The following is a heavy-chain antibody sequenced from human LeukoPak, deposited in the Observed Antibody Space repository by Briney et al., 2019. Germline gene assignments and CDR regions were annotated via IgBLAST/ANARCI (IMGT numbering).Heavy chain of an antibody. CDR3: ARGLAVSPMAPISDN. D-gene: IGHD3-10*01. CDR1: GFIFSAYW. V-gene: IGHV3-7*01. J-gene: IGHJ4*02. Sequence: SGGSLRLPCAASGFIFSAYWMNWVRQAPGKGLEWVANIRQDSGDTRYVDSVRGRFTISGDNSQNSLYLQMNSLRVEDTAVYYCARGLAVSPMAPISDNWGQGTLVTVSS. CDR2: IRQDSGDT.